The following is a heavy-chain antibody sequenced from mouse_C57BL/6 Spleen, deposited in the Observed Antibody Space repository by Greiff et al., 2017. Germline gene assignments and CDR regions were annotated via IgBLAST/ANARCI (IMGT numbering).Heavy chain of an antibody. CDR2: IDPETGGT. CDR3: TREGVYDYDGGFAY. J-gene: IGHJ3*01. V-gene: IGHV1-15*01. CDR1: GYTFTDYE. D-gene: IGHD2-4*01. Sequence: LVESGAELVRPGASVTLSCKASGYTFTDYEMHWVKQTPVHGLEWIGAIDPETGGTAYNQKFKGKAILTADKSSSTAYMELRSLTSEDSAVYYCTREGVYDYDGGFAYWGQGTLVTVSA.